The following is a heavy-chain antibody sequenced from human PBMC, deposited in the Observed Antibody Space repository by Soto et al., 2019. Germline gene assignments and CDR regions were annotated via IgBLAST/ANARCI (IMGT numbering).Heavy chain of an antibody. J-gene: IGHJ6*02. CDR3: ATDVLRYFDWLPVNYGMDV. CDR2: ISGSGGST. D-gene: IGHD3-9*01. Sequence: GGSLRLSCAASGVTFSSYAMSWVRQAPGKGLEWVSAISGSGGSTYYADSVKGRFTISRDNSKNTLYLQMNSLRAEDTAVYYCATDVLRYFDWLPVNYGMDVWGQGTTVTVSS. CDR1: GVTFSSYA. V-gene: IGHV3-23*01.